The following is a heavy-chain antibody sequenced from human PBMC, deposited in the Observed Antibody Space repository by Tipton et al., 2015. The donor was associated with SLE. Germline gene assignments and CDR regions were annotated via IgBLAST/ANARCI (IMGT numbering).Heavy chain of an antibody. CDR3: ARERWPYYFDY. J-gene: IGHJ4*02. Sequence: TLSLTCTVSGGYISSHYWSWIRQPPGKGLEWIGYIYYSGSTNYNPSLKSRVTISVDTSKNQFSLKLSSVTAADTAVYYCARERWPYYFDYWGQGTLVTVSS. CDR1: GGYISSHY. D-gene: IGHD4-23*01. V-gene: IGHV4-59*11. CDR2: IYYSGST.